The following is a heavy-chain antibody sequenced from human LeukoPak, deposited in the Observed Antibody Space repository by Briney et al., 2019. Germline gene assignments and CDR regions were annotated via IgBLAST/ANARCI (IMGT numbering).Heavy chain of an antibody. J-gene: IGHJ3*02. CDR2: INHSGST. CDR1: GGSFSGYY. D-gene: IGHD1-26*01. CDR3: ARRGPSGSYMAFDI. V-gene: IGHV4-34*01. Sequence: PSETLSLTCAVYGGSFSGYYWSWIRQPPGKGLEWIGEINHSGSTNYNPSLKSRVTISVDTSKNQFSLKLSSVTAADTAVYYCARRGPSGSYMAFDIWGQGTMVTVSS.